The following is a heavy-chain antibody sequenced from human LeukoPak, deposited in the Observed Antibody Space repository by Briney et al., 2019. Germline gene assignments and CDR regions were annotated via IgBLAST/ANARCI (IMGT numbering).Heavy chain of an antibody. D-gene: IGHD1-1*01. CDR1: GFTFSDYG. J-gene: IGHJ3*02. CDR2: ISSDGNSK. V-gene: IGHV3-30*18. CDR3: AKDRNWLDDAFDI. Sequence: GGSLRLSCAASGFTFSDYGMHWVRQAPGKGLEWAAVISSDGNSKYYADSVKGRFTISRDNSKNTLFLQMNSLRTEDTAVYYCAKDRNWLDDAFDIWGQGTMVTVSS.